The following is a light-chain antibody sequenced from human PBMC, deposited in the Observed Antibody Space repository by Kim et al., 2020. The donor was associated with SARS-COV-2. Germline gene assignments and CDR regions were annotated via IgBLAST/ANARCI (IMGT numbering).Light chain of an antibody. Sequence: GHRVTIDCSESRSNIGPNAANCYQNLPGTAPKLLIYNNSQRPSGVPDRFSGSKSGTSASLAISGLQSEDEADYYCAAWDDSLNAWVFGGGTQLTVL. CDR3: AAWDDSLNAWV. CDR2: NNS. CDR1: RSNIGPNA. V-gene: IGLV1-44*01. J-gene: IGLJ3*02.